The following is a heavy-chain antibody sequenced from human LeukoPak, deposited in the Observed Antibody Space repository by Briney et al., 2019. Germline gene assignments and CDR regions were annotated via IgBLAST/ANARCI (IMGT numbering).Heavy chain of an antibody. CDR2: IYHSGST. J-gene: IGHJ4*02. CDR1: GGSISSGGYS. V-gene: IGHV4-30-2*02. D-gene: IGHD3-3*01. Sequence: PSQTLSLTCAVSGGSISSGGYSWSWIRQPPGKGLEWIGYIYHSGSTYYNPSLKSRVTISVDKSKNQFSLRLISVTAADTAVYYCVSGRWSGYYFDTWGQGTRVTVSS. CDR3: VSGRWSGYYFDT.